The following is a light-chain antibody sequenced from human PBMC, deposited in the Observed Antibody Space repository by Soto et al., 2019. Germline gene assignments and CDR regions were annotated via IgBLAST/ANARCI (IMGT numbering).Light chain of an antibody. CDR3: QQYNNWPPWT. J-gene: IGKJ1*01. CDR2: GAS. V-gene: IGKV3-15*01. CDR1: QSVATS. Sequence: EIVMTQSPATLSVSPGEKVTLSCRASQSVATSLAWYQQKPGQAPRLLISGASTRATGIPARFSGSGSGTEFTLTISSLQSEDFAVYYCQQYNNWPPWTFGQGTKVEIK.